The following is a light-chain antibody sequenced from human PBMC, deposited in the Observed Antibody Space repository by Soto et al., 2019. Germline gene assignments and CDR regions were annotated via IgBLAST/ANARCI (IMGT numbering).Light chain of an antibody. V-gene: IGKV3-15*01. Sequence: EIVMTQSPASLSVSPGDGATLSCRASQSVASNVAWYQQKPGQGPRLLIHGASTRAAGVPARFSGSGSATEFPHTINSLQSEAFSVYYCQQYYNWPPQNTFGQGTKLQIK. CDR3: QQYYNWPPQNT. CDR1: QSVASN. CDR2: GAS. J-gene: IGKJ2*01.